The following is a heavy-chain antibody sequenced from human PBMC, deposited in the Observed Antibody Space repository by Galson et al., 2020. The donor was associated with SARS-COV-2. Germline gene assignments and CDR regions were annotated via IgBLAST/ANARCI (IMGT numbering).Heavy chain of an antibody. D-gene: IGHD1-1*01. CDR3: TTDLGPGLYSWNHA. Sequence: GGSLRLSCAASGVSLTSAWMSWVRQAPGKGLEWVGVIRNKDDGATADYAASVKGRFTISRDDSKNTLSLQMNSLKIEDTAVYYCTTDLGPGLYSWNHAWGQGTLVSVSS. V-gene: IGHV3-15*01. CDR1: GVSLTSAW. CDR2: IRNKDDGATA. J-gene: IGHJ4*02.